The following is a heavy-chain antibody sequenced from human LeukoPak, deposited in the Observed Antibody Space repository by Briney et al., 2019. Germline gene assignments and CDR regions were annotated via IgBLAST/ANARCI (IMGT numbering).Heavy chain of an antibody. CDR3: TTVLVVPAAIGVDY. J-gene: IGHJ4*02. V-gene: IGHV3-15*01. CDR1: GFTFSNAW. D-gene: IGHD2-2*01. Sequence: GGSLRLSCAASGFTFSNAWMSWVRQAPGKGLEWVGRIKSKTDGGTTDYAAPVKGRFTISRDDSKNTLYLQMNCLKTEDTAVYYCTTVLVVPAAIGVDYWGQGTLVTVSS. CDR2: IKSKTDGGTT.